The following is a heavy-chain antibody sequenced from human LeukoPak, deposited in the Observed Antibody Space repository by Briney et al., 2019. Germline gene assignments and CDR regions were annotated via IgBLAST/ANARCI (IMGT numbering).Heavy chain of an antibody. CDR3: AKAVYCSGGSCYEYNFDY. Sequence: PGGSLRLSCAASGFTFSSYGMHWVRQAPGKGLEWVAFIRYDGSNKYYADSVKGRFTISRDNSKNTLYLQMNSLRAEDKAVYYCAKAVYCSGGSCYEYNFDYWGQGTLVTVSS. J-gene: IGHJ4*02. CDR2: IRYDGSNK. V-gene: IGHV3-30*02. CDR1: GFTFSSYG. D-gene: IGHD2-15*01.